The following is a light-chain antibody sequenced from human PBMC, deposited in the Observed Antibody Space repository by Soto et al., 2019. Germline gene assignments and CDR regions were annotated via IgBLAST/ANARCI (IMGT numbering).Light chain of an antibody. Sequence: DIQMTQYPSTLSASVGDRVTITCRASQSISSWLAWYQQKPGKAPKLLIYDASSLESGVPSRFSGSGSGTEFTLTISSLQSEDFAVYYCRQYHNWPPIPFGQGARLEIK. V-gene: IGKV1-5*01. CDR1: QSISSW. CDR3: RQYHNWPPIP. CDR2: DAS. J-gene: IGKJ5*01.